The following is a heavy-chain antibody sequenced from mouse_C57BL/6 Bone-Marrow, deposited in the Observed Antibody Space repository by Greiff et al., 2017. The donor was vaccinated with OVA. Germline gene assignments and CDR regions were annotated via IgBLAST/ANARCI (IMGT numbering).Heavy chain of an antibody. J-gene: IGHJ2*01. V-gene: IGHV14-2*01. D-gene: IGHD2-5*01. CDR1: GFNIKDYY. CDR3: ARLGGAYYSNYEVDY. Sequence: EVKLKESGAELVKPGASVKLSCTASGFNIKDYYMHWVKQRTEQGLEWIGRIDPEDGETKYAPKFQGKATITADTSSNTAYLQLSSLTSEDTAVYYCARLGGAYYSNYEVDYWGQGTTLTVSS. CDR2: IDPEDGET.